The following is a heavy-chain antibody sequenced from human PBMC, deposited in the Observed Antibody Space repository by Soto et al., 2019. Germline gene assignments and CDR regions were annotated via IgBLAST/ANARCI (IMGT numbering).Heavy chain of an antibody. Sequence: QVQLVQSGAEVKKTGVSVKVSCKASGYTFTSYDINWVRQATGQGLEWMGWMNANSGNTGYAQKFQGRVTMTRDTSISTAYMELSSLTSEDTAVYYCARRTIAYWYFDLWGRGTLVTVSS. J-gene: IGHJ2*01. CDR3: ARRTIAYWYFDL. D-gene: IGHD1-1*01. CDR2: MNANSGNT. V-gene: IGHV1-8*01. CDR1: GYTFTSYD.